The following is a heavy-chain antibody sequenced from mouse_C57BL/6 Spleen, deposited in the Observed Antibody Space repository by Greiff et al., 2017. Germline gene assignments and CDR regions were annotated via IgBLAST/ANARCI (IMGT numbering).Heavy chain of an antibody. CDR2: IYPRDGST. J-gene: IGHJ3*01. D-gene: IGHD4-1*01. Sequence: QVQLQQSGPELVKPGASVKLSCKASGYTFTSYDINWVKQRPGQGLEWIGWIYPRDGSTKYNEKFKGKATLTVDTSSSTAYMQLSSLTSEDSAVYYCAIRDNWAWFAYWGQGTLVTVSA. CDR3: AIRDNWAWFAY. CDR1: GYTFTSYD. V-gene: IGHV1-85*01.